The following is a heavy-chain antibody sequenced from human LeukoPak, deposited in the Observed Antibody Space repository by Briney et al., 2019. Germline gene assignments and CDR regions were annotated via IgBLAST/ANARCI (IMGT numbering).Heavy chain of an antibody. J-gene: IGHJ3*02. Sequence: PGGSLRLSCAASGFTFSNYAMTWVRQAPGKGLERVSVIRGSGGNTYYAGSVKGRFTISRDNSRNTLYLQMNSLRAEDTAVYYCAKLTGSDAYDDAFDIWGQGTMVTVSS. D-gene: IGHD2-15*01. V-gene: IGHV3-23*01. CDR1: GFTFSNYA. CDR2: IRGSGGNT. CDR3: AKLTGSDAYDDAFDI.